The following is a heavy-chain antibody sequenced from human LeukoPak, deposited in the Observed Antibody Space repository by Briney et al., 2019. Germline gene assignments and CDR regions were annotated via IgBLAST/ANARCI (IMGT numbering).Heavy chain of an antibody. CDR1: GFTFDDYA. J-gene: IGHJ4*02. V-gene: IGHV3-43D*03. CDR3: AKPSSSRRGDYFDY. Sequence: GGSLRLSCAASGFTFDDYAMHWVRQAPGKGLEWVSLISWDGGSTYYADSVKGRFTISRDNSKNSLYLQMNSLRAEDTALYYCAKPSSSRRGDYFDYWGRGTLVTVSS. CDR2: ISWDGGST. D-gene: IGHD3-10*01.